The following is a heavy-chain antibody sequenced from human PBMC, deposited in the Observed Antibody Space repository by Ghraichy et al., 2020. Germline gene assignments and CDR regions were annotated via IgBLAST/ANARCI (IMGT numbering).Heavy chain of an antibody. J-gene: IGHJ4*02. CDR2: TRNKANSYTT. Sequence: GGSLRLSCAASGFTFSDHYMDWVRQAPGKGLEWVGRTRNKANSYTTEYAASVKGRFTISRDDSKNSLYLQMNSLKTEDTAVYYCARVMVRGVTQGGIDYWGQGTLVTVSS. CDR1: GFTFSDHY. CDR3: ARVMVRGVTQGGIDY. D-gene: IGHD3-10*01. V-gene: IGHV3-72*01.